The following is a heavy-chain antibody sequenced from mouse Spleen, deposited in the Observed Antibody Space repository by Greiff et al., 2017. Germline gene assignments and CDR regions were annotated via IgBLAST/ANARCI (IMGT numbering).Heavy chain of an antibody. D-gene: IGHD2-2*01. V-gene: IGHV2-6-5*01. CDR2: IWGGGST. CDR1: GFSLTDYG. J-gene: IGHJ2*01. CDR3: AKHYYGYDGVYFDY. Sequence: VQLQQSGPGLVAPSQSLSITCTVSGFSLTDYGVSWIRQPPGKGLEWLGVIWGGGSTYYNSALKSRLSISKDNSKSQVFLKMNSLQTDDTAMYYCAKHYYGYDGVYFDYWGQGTTLTVSS.